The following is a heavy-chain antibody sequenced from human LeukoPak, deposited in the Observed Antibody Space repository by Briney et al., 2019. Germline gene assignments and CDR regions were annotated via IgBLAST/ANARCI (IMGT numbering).Heavy chain of an antibody. D-gene: IGHD3-22*01. Sequence: TGGSLRLSCAASGFTFSNAWMSWVRQAPGKGLEWVGRIKSKTGGGTTDYAAPVKGRFTISRDDSKNTLYLQMNSLKTEDTAVYYCTTVGSYDSSGYYYNDFDYWGQGTLVTVSS. CDR1: GFTFSNAW. J-gene: IGHJ4*02. CDR3: TTVGSYDSSGYYYNDFDY. V-gene: IGHV3-15*01. CDR2: IKSKTGGGTT.